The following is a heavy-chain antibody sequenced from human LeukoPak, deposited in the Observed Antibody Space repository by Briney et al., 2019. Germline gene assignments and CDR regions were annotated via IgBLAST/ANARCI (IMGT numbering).Heavy chain of an antibody. J-gene: IGHJ4*02. D-gene: IGHD5-18*01. CDR2: ISAYNGNT. CDR1: GYTFTSYG. V-gene: IGHV1-18*01. Sequence: GASVKVSCKASGYTFTSYGISWGRQAPGQGLEWMGWISAYNGNTNYAQKLQGRVTMTTDTSTSTAYMELRSLRSDDTAVYYCARDYSRSSYSYGYDYWGQETLVTVSS. CDR3: ARDYSRSSYSYGYDY.